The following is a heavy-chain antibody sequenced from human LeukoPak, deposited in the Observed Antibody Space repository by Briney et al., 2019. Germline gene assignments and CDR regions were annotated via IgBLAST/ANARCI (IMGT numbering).Heavy chain of an antibody. V-gene: IGHV3-7*01. CDR3: ARSLWPEDY. J-gene: IGHJ4*02. CDR1: GFAFSSYW. D-gene: IGHD2-21*01. Sequence: GGSLRLSCEASGFAFSSYWASWVRQAPGKGLGWVANINQDGNSQNYVDSVRGRFTISKDNAKNSVYLQMNSLRAEDTAVYYCARSLWPEDYWGQGILVTVSS. CDR2: INQDGNSQ.